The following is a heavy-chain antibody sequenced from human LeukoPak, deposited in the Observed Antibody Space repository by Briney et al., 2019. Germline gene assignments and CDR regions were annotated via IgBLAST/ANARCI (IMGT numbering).Heavy chain of an antibody. V-gene: IGHV4-61*08. Sequence: SQTLSLTCTVSGGSISSGGYYWSWIRQHPGKGLEWIGYIYYSGSTNYNPSLKSRVTISVDTSKNQFSLKLSSVTAADTAVYYCAREESYYDFWSGYYVSGAFDIWGQGTMVTVSS. CDR3: AREESYYDFWSGYYVSGAFDI. CDR2: IYYSGST. D-gene: IGHD3-3*01. J-gene: IGHJ3*02. CDR1: GGSISSGGYY.